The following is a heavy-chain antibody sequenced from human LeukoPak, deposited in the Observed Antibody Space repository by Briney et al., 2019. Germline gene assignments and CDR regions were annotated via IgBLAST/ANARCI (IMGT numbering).Heavy chain of an antibody. D-gene: IGHD2-2*01. CDR3: AREARYCSSTSCYGGPWFDP. CDR2: INHSGST. V-gene: IGHV4-34*01. CDR1: GGSFSGYY. J-gene: IGHJ5*02. Sequence: SETLSLTCAVYGGSFSGYYWSWIRQPPGKGLEWIGEINHSGSTNYNPSLKSRVTISVDTSKNQFSLKLSSVTAADTAVYYCAREARYCSSTSCYGGPWFDPWGQGTLVTVSS.